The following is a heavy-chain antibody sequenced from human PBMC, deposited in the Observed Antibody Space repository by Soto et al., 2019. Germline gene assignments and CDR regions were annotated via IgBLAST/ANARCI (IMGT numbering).Heavy chain of an antibody. J-gene: IGHJ4*02. CDR1: GFTFTTYW. CDR2: MKGDVRDS. Sequence: HPGGSLRLSCEASGFTFTTYWMHWVRQVPGKGLLWLAKMKGDVRDSTYADSVKGRFTIASDSAKNMLYLQMNGLRVEDTAMYYCVRGTTGWRGVDYWGRGTLVTVSS. CDR3: VRGTTGWRGVDY. D-gene: IGHD3-3*01. V-gene: IGHV3-74*01.